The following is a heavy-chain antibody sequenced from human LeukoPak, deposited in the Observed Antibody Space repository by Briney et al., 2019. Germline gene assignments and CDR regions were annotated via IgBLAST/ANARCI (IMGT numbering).Heavy chain of an antibody. CDR2: IFGSGGSA. CDR1: GFIFNNYA. J-gene: IGHJ4*02. CDR3: AKTTTGYSSGRYPGWPADY. D-gene: IGHD6-19*01. V-gene: IGHV3-23*01. Sequence: GSLRLSCAAYGFIFNNYAMYWVRQAPGKGLEWVSGIFGSGGSAHYADSVKGRFTISRDNSKNTVYLQMSSLRAEDTAVYYCAKTTTGYSSGRYPGWPADYWGQGSLVTVSS.